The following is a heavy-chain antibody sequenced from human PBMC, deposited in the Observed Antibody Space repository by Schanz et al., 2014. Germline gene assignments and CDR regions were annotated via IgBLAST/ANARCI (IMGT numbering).Heavy chain of an antibody. CDR3: ATQYCSGTTCYTDSWDH. CDR2: INQDGSQK. J-gene: IGHJ4*01. V-gene: IGHV3-7*01. CDR1: GFTFSGYW. D-gene: IGHD2-2*02. Sequence: EVQLVESGGGLVQPGGSLRLSCAASGFTFSGYWMSWVRQAPGKGLEWVANINQDGSQKYYVGSVKGRFTISRDNAKDSLYLQMTSLRAEDTAVYYCATQYCSGTTCYTDSWDHWGQGTLVTVSS.